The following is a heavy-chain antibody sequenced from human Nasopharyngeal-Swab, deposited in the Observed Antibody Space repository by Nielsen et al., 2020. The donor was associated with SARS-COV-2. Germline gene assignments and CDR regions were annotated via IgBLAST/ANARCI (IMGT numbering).Heavy chain of an antibody. V-gene: IGHV1-69*04. Sequence: SVKVSCKASGGTFSSYAISWVRQAPGQGLEWMGRIIPILGIANYAQKFQGRVTITADKSTSTAYMELSSLRSEDTAVYYRARNDIAVAGTAWFDPWGQGTLVTVSS. CDR2: IIPILGIA. CDR3: ARNDIAVAGTAWFDP. CDR1: GGTFSSYA. J-gene: IGHJ5*02. D-gene: IGHD6-19*01.